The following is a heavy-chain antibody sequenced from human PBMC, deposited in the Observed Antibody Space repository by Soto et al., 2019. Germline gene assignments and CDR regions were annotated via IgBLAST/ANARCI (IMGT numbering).Heavy chain of an antibody. D-gene: IGHD3-16*01. Sequence: SETLSLTCTVSGRSISSGSFFWTWIRQHPVKGLEWIGSIHYSGRSKYNPSLGSRLTMSIDTSKNQFSLNLNSVTAADTAMYSCARGDYVFDYWGQGTLVTVSS. CDR2: IHYSGRS. V-gene: IGHV4-31*03. CDR3: ARGDYVFDY. CDR1: GRSISSGSFF. J-gene: IGHJ4*02.